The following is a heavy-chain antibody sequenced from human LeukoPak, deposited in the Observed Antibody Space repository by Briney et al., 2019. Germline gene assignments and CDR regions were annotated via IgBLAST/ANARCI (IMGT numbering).Heavy chain of an antibody. CDR3: ARGNGYSSNDY. D-gene: IGHD5-24*01. V-gene: IGHV1-2*06. Sequence: XWMGRINPNSGGTNYAQKFQGRVTMTRDTSISTAYMELSRLRSDDTAVYYCARGNGYSSNDYWGQGTLVTVSS. CDR2: INPNSGGT. J-gene: IGHJ4*02.